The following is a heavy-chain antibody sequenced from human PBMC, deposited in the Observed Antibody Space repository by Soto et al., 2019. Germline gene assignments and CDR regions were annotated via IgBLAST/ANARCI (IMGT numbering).Heavy chain of an antibody. V-gene: IGHV4-39*01. Sequence: SQALSLTCTGSGCSTSRSGYYWGWLRQPPRKGPEGFGDIYYSGSTYYNPSLQSRVTISVDTSKDQFSLQLNSVTAANPAVYFCVRHSGGSTFCYGRDVWAQGTTVPVSS. D-gene: IGHD3-16*01. J-gene: IGHJ6*02. CDR2: IYYSGST. CDR3: VRHSGGSTFCYGRDV. CDR1: GCSTSRSGYY.